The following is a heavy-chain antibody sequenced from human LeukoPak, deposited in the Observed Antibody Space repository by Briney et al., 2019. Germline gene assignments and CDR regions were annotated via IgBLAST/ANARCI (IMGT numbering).Heavy chain of an antibody. Sequence: PSETLSLTCAVYGGSFSGYYWSWIRQPPGKGLEWIGEINHSGSTNYNPSLKSRVTISVDTSKNQFSLKLSSVTAADTAVYYCARSIGYSSYYFDCWGQGTLVTVSS. J-gene: IGHJ4*02. CDR3: ARSIGYSSYYFDC. V-gene: IGHV4-34*01. CDR2: INHSGST. D-gene: IGHD5-18*01. CDR1: GGSFSGYY.